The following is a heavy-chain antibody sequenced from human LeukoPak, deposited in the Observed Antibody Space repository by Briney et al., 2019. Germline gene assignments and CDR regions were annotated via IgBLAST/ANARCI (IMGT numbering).Heavy chain of an antibody. Sequence: PGGSLRLSCAASGFNFSNYVMHWVRQAPGKGLEWVSFIGSDGSDKHYADSVKGRFTISRDNSKKTLYLQMNSLRPEDTAVYYCAKDLSSGGGYDWGQGTLVTVSS. CDR3: AKDLSSGGGYD. J-gene: IGHJ4*02. CDR2: IGSDGSDK. D-gene: IGHD3-16*01. CDR1: GFNFSNYV. V-gene: IGHV3-30*02.